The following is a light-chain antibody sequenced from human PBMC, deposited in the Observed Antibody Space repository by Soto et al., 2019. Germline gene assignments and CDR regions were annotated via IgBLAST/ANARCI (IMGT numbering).Light chain of an antibody. CDR1: SSDVGSYNY. CDR2: DGT. CDR3: CSTAGSCSYV. Sequence: QSALTQPRSVSGSPGQSVTLSCTGTSSDVGSYNYVSWYQHQPGKAPKLMIYDGTKRPSGVPDRFSGSKSGNTASLTISGLQAEDEADYYCCSTAGSCSYVFGTGTKVTVL. V-gene: IGLV2-11*01. J-gene: IGLJ1*01.